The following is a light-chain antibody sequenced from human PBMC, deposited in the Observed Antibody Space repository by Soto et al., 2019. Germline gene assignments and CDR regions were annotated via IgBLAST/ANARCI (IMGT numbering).Light chain of an antibody. J-gene: IGKJ1*01. CDR1: QTVSSN. CDR3: QQYAGSPWT. V-gene: IGKV3-20*01. CDR2: GAS. Sequence: EIVLTQSPGTLSLSPGERATLSCRASQTVSSNLAWYQQKPGQAPRLLIYGASSRATGIPDRFSGSGSGTDFTLTISRLEPEDFAVYYCQQYAGSPWTFGQGTKVDIK.